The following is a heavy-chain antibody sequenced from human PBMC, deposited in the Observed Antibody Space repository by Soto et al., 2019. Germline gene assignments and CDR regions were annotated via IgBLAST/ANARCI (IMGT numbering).Heavy chain of an antibody. D-gene: IGHD5-12*01. J-gene: IGHJ6*02. CDR2: IIPIFGTA. V-gene: IGHV1-69*13. CDR3: AREALRGGYAYGYYYYGMDV. Sequence: ASVKVSCKASGGTFSSYAISWVRQAPGQGLEWMGGIIPIFGTANYAQKFQGRVTITADESTSTAYMELSSLRSEDTAVYYCAREALRGGYAYGYYYYGMDVWGQGTTVTVSS. CDR1: GGTFSSYA.